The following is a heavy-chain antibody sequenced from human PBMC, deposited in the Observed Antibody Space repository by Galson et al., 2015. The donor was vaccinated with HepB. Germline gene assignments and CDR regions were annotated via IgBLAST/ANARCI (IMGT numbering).Heavy chain of an antibody. CDR1: GFTFSSYA. J-gene: IGHJ4*02. CDR2: ISGSGGST. D-gene: IGHD3-16*02. V-gene: IGHV3-23*01. Sequence: SLRLSCAASGFTFSSYAMSWVRQAPGKGLEWVSAISGSGGSTYYADSVKGRFTISRDNSKNTLYLQMNSLRAEDTAVYYCAKEGYDYIWGSYRYYFDYWGQGTLVTVSS. CDR3: AKEGYDYIWGSYRYYFDY.